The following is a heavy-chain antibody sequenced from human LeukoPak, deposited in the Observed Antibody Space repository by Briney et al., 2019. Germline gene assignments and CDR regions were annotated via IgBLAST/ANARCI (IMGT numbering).Heavy chain of an antibody. J-gene: IGHJ4*02. D-gene: IGHD1-1*01. CDR2: ISSSSSYI. V-gene: IGHV3-21*01. Sequence: GGSLRLSCAASGFTFSSYSMNRVRQAPGKGLEWVSSISSSSSYIYYADSVKGRFTISRDNAKNSLYLQMNSLRAEDTAVYYCARKGLEPYYFDYWGQGTLVTVSS. CDR3: ARKGLEPYYFDY. CDR1: GFTFSSYS.